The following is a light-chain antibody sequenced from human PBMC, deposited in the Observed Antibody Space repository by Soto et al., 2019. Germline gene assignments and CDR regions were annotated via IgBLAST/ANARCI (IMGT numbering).Light chain of an antibody. CDR1: QSVSSY. V-gene: IGKV3-20*01. J-gene: IGKJ2*01. Sequence: EIVLTQSPVTLSLSPGERATLSCRASQSVSSYLAWYQQKPGQAPRLLIYGASSRATGIPDRFSGSGSGTDFTLTISRLEPEDFAVYFCQRYGNSPPFTFGQGTKVDI. CDR3: QRYGNSPPFT. CDR2: GAS.